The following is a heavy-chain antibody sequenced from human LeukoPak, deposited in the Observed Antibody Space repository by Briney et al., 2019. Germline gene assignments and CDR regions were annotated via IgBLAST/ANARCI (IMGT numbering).Heavy chain of an antibody. V-gene: IGHV1-69*13. CDR1: GGTFSSYA. CDR2: IIPIFGTA. D-gene: IGHD3-22*01. J-gene: IGHJ5*02. CDR3: ASDDYYDSSGYHNWFDP. Sequence: SVKVSCKASGGTFSSYAISWVRQAPGQGLEWMGGIIPIFGTANYAQKFQGRVTITADESTSTAYMELSSLRSEDTAVYYCASDDYYDSSGYHNWFDPWGQETLVTVSS.